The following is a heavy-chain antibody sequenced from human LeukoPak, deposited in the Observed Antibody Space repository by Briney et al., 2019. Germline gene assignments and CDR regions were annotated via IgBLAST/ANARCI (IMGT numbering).Heavy chain of an antibody. V-gene: IGHV4-4*07. J-gene: IGHJ1*01. CDR1: GGSISTYY. D-gene: IGHD1-26*01. CDR2: IYTGGST. Sequence: SETLSLTCTVSGGSISTYYWSWIRQPAGKGLEWIGRIYTGGSTNYNPSLKSRVTMSVDTSQNQFSLKVRSVTAADTAVYYCARGPLGATGYFQHWGQGTLVTVSS. CDR3: ARGPLGATGYFQH.